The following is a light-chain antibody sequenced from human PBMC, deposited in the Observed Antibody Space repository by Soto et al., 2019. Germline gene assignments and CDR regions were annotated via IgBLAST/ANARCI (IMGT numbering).Light chain of an antibody. CDR1: QSISSW. V-gene: IGKV1-5*01. CDR3: QQYNSYGFT. CDR2: DAS. J-gene: IGKJ3*01. Sequence: DIPMTQSPSTLSASVGDRVTITCRASQSISSWLAWYQQKPGKAPKLLIYDASSLESGVPSRFSGSGSGKEFTLTISSLQPDDFATYYCQQYNSYGFTFGPGTKVDIK.